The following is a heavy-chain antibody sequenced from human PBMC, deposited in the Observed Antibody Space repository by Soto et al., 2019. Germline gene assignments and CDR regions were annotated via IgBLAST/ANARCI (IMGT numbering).Heavy chain of an antibody. CDR2: INPSGGST. Sequence: ASVKVSCKASGYTFTSYYMHWVRQAPGQGLEWMGIINPSGGSTSYAQKFQGRVTMTRDTSTSTVYMELSSLRSEDTAVYYCASPRENLVGSTLPYYYDGIDVWGQGTTVPVSS. J-gene: IGHJ6*02. D-gene: IGHD1-26*01. CDR3: ASPRENLVGSTLPYYYDGIDV. V-gene: IGHV1-46*01. CDR1: GYTFTSYY.